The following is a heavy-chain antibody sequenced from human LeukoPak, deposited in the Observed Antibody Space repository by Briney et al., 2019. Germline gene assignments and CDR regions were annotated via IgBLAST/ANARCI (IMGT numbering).Heavy chain of an antibody. CDR2: INSDGSST. Sequence: PGGSLRLSCAASGFTFSSYWIHWVRQAPGKGLVWVSRINSDGSSTSYADSVKGRFTISRDNAKNTPYLQMNSLRAEDTAVYYCARAPHNWRPNDAFDIWGQGTMVTVSS. V-gene: IGHV3-74*01. CDR1: GFTFSSYW. D-gene: IGHD1-20*01. J-gene: IGHJ3*02. CDR3: ARAPHNWRPNDAFDI.